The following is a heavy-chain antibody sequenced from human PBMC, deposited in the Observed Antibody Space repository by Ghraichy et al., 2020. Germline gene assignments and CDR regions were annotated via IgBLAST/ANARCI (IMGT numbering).Heavy chain of an antibody. CDR3: ARDPSPGPRPSNSGNYYFDY. V-gene: IGHV3-21*01. CDR1: GFSFGDYS. D-gene: IGHD4-23*01. Sequence: GSLRLSCAASGFSFGDYSMNWIRQTPEKGLEWVSSIDSTGIYIYYAESVAGRFSIARDDAEASLSLQMNSLRADDTAIYFCARDPSPGPRPSNSGNYYFDYWGQGSLVTVSS. J-gene: IGHJ4*02. CDR2: IDSTGIYI.